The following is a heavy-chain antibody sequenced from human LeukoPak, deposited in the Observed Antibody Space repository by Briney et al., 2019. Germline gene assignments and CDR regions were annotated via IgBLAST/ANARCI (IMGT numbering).Heavy chain of an antibody. D-gene: IGHD6-13*01. V-gene: IGHV3-23*01. CDR2: ISASGGDT. J-gene: IGHJ4*02. CDR1: GLTFSSYS. Sequence: GGSLRLSCVVSGLTFSSYSMSWVRRAPGKGLDWVSGISASGGDTWYPDSVKGRFTISRDNSKNTLFLQMSSLRVEDTAMHYCAKDAAGPEYWGQGTLVTVSS. CDR3: AKDAAGPEY.